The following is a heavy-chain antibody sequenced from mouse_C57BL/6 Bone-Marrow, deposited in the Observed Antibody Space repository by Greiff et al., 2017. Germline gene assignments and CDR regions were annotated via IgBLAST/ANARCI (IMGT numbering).Heavy chain of an antibody. CDR1: GFTFSSYA. Sequence: EVQVIEPGGGLVKPGGSLKLSCAASGFTFSSYAMSWVRQTPEKRLEWVATISDGGSYTYYPDNVKGRFTISRDNAKNNLYLQMSQLKSEDTAMYYCARLDYYARDDGGQGTSVTVTS. J-gene: IGHJ4*01. CDR3: ARLDYYARDD. CDR2: ISDGGSYT. V-gene: IGHV5-4*01.